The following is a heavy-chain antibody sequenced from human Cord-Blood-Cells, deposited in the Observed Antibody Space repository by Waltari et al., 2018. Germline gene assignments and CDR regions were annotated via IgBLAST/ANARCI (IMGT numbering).Heavy chain of an antibody. J-gene: IGHJ4*02. CDR1: GFTFDDYA. CDR2: ISWNSGSI. Sequence: EVQLVESGGGLVQPGRSLRLSCAASGFTFDDYAMHWVRQAPGKGLEWVSGISWNSGSIGYADSVKGRFTISRDNAKNSLYLQMNSLRAEDMALYYCAKDKGFWSGYFDYWGQGTLVTVSS. CDR3: AKDKGFWSGYFDY. D-gene: IGHD3-3*01. V-gene: IGHV3-9*03.